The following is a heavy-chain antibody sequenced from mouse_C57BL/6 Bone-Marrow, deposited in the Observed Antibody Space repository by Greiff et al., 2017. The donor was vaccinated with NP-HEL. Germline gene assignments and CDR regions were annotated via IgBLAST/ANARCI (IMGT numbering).Heavy chain of an antibody. V-gene: IGHV1-85*01. D-gene: IGHD1-1*01. CDR2: IYPRDGST. Sequence: QVQLKESGPELVKPGASVKLSCKASGYTFTSYDINWVKQRPGQGLEWIGWIYPRDGSTKYNEKFKGKATLTVDTSSSTAYMELHSLTSEDSAVYFCARRGEITTVVPYYFDDWGKGTTLTVSS. CDR3: ARRGEITTVVPYYFDD. CDR1: GYTFTSYD. J-gene: IGHJ2*01.